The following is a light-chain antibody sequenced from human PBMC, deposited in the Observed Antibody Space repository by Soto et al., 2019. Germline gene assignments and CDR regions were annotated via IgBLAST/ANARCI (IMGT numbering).Light chain of an antibody. J-gene: IGKJ4*01. CDR1: QSVNSH. Sequence: EIVMTQSPATLSVSPGERATLSCRASQSVNSHLAWYQQKPGQAPRLLIYGASTRATGSPARFSGSGSGTEFTLTISSLQSEDFAVYYCQQYSSWPLTFGGGTKVEIK. CDR3: QQYSSWPLT. CDR2: GAS. V-gene: IGKV3-15*01.